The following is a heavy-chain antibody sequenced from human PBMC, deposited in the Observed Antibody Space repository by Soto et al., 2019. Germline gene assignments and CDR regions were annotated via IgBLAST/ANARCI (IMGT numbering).Heavy chain of an antibody. Sequence: GESLKISCKGSGYSFTSYWIGWVRQMPGKGLEWMGIIYPGDSDTRYSPSFQGQVTISADKSISTAYLQWSSLKASDTAMYYCARPESYSGSSHDAFDIWGQGTMVTVSS. J-gene: IGHJ3*02. D-gene: IGHD1-26*01. CDR3: ARPESYSGSSHDAFDI. CDR1: GYSFTSYW. CDR2: IYPGDSDT. V-gene: IGHV5-51*01.